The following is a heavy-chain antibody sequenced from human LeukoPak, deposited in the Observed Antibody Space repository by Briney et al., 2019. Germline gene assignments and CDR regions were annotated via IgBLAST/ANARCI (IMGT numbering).Heavy chain of an antibody. CDR1: GGSFSGYY. J-gene: IGHJ4*02. V-gene: IGHV4-34*01. D-gene: IGHD2-2*01. CDR3: ARGLGYCSSTSCLN. CDR2: INHSGST. Sequence: SETLSLTCAVYGGSFSGYYWSWIRQPPGKGLEWIGEINHSGSTNYNPSLKSRVTISVDTSKNQFSLKLSSVTAADTAVYYCARGLGYCSSTSCLNWGQGTLVTVSS.